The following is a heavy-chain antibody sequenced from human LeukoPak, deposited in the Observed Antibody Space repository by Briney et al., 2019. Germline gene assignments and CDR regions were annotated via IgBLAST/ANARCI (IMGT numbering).Heavy chain of an antibody. Sequence: AASVKVSCKASGYTFTRYYMHWVRQAPGQGLEWMGIINSSGGSARYAQKFQGRVTMTRDTSTSTVYMEVSSLRSEDTAVYYCARLADYDSSGYLSYWGQGTLVTVSA. CDR3: ARLADYDSSGYLSY. J-gene: IGHJ4*02. D-gene: IGHD3-22*01. V-gene: IGHV1-46*01. CDR1: GYTFTRYY. CDR2: INSSGGSA.